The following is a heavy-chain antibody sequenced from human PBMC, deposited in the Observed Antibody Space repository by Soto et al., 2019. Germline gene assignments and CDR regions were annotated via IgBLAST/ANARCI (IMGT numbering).Heavy chain of an antibody. CDR3: ARGGHVVVVTAAFDY. J-gene: IGHJ4*02. D-gene: IGHD2-21*02. Sequence: QVQLMQSGAEVKKPGASVKASYKASGNTFTNYYIHWVRQAPGQGLEWMGTINPSGGHTTYAQKFLGRVTMTRDTSTSTLYMELTSLRSEDTAVYYCARGGHVVVVTAAFDYWGQGTLVTVSS. CDR1: GNTFTNYY. V-gene: IGHV1-46*01. CDR2: INPSGGHT.